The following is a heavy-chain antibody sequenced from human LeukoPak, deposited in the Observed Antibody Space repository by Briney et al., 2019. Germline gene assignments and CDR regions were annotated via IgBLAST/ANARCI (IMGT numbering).Heavy chain of an antibody. J-gene: IGHJ4*02. D-gene: IGHD2-8*01. CDR3: AKTPDYCTNGVCYTLHYFDY. CDR2: ISGGGDST. CDR1: GFTFSNYA. Sequence: GGSLRLSCAASGFTFSNYAMTWVRQAPGKGLEWVSTISGGGDSTYYADSVRGRFTISRDDYKSTLSLQMNSLRAEDTAVYYCAKTPDYCTNGVCYTLHYFDYWGQGTLVTVSS. V-gene: IGHV3-23*01.